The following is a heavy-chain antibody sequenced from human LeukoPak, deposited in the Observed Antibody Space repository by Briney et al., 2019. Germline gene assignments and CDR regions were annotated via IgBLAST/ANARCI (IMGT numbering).Heavy chain of an antibody. CDR1: GGSISSYY. Sequence: SETLSLTCTVSGGSISSYYWSWIRQPAGKGLEWIGRIYTSGSTNYNPSPKSRVTMSVYPSKNQFSLKLSSVTAADTAVYYCARGTYSGSGSYAFDIWGQGTMVTVSS. J-gene: IGHJ3*02. CDR2: IYTSGST. CDR3: ARGTYSGSGSYAFDI. V-gene: IGHV4-4*07. D-gene: IGHD3-10*01.